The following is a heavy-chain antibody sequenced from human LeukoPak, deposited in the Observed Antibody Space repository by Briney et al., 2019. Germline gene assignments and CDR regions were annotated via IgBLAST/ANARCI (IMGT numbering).Heavy chain of an antibody. Sequence: ASVKVSCKASGGTFSSYAISWVRPAPGQGLEWMGWINPNSGGTNYAQKFQGRVTMTRDTSISTAYMELSRLRSDDTAVYYCASGNEQHQRGYAEYFQHWGQGTLVTVSS. D-gene: IGHD6-13*01. CDR3: ASGNEQHQRGYAEYFQH. J-gene: IGHJ1*01. V-gene: IGHV1-2*02. CDR1: GGTFSSYA. CDR2: INPNSGGT.